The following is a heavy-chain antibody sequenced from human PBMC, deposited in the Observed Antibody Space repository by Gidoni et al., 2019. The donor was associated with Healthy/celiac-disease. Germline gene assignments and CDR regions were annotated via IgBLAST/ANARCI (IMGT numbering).Heavy chain of an antibody. V-gene: IGHV4-34*01. CDR3: ARVGYSSGWSLDY. D-gene: IGHD6-19*01. Sequence: QVQLQQWGAGLLKPSEPLSLTCAVYGGSFSGYYWSWIRQPPGKGLEWIGEINHSGSTNYNPSLKSRVTISVDTSKNQFSLKLSSVTAADTAVYYCARVGYSSGWSLDYWGQGTLVTVSS. J-gene: IGHJ4*02. CDR2: INHSGST. CDR1: GGSFSGYY.